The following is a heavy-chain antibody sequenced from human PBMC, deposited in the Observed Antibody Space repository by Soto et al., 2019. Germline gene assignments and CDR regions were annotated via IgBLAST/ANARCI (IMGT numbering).Heavy chain of an antibody. CDR2: IWFDGDNK. CDR3: AREHSSTWYNGMDV. Sequence: QVQLVEAGGGVVQPGRALRLSCVASGFTFSDYGMHWVRQAPGKGLEWVAAIWFDGDNKFYADSVKGRFTISRDNSKNTLYLQMNRLSGDDTVVYYCAREHSSTWYNGMDVWGQGTTVTVSS. V-gene: IGHV3-33*01. CDR1: GFTFSDYG. J-gene: IGHJ6*02. D-gene: IGHD6-19*01.